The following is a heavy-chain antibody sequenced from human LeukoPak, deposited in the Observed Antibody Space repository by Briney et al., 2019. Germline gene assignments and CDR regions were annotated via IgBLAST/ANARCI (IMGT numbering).Heavy chain of an antibody. CDR3: ARACITFGGVIGY. V-gene: IGHV1-3*01. Sequence: GASVKVSCKASGYTFTSYAMHWVRQAPGQRLEWMGWINAGNGNTKYSQKFQGRVTITRDTSASTAYMELSSLRSEDTAVYYCARACITFGGVIGYWGQGTLVTVSS. J-gene: IGHJ4*02. D-gene: IGHD3-16*01. CDR1: GYTFTSYA. CDR2: INAGNGNT.